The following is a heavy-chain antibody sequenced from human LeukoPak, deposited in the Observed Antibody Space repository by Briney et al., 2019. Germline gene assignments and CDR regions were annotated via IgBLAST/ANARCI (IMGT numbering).Heavy chain of an antibody. CDR1: GGSISSSNYY. CDR2: IYYSGST. CDR3: ARHKSSRGYDYLAAVPY. V-gene: IGHV4-39*01. J-gene: IGHJ4*02. D-gene: IGHD5-12*01. Sequence: SETLSLTCTVSGGSISSSNYYWGWIRQPPGKGLEWIGNIYYSGSTYYNPSLKSRVTISVDTSKNQFSLKLSSVTAADTAVYYCARHKSSRGYDYLAAVPYWGQGTLVTVSS.